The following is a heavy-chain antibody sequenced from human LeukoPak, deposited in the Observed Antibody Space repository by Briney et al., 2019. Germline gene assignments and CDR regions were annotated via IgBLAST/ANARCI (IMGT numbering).Heavy chain of an antibody. Sequence: GGSLRLSCAASGFTFDDYTMHWGRQAPEKGLEWVSLISWDGGSTYFADSVKGRFTISRDNSKNSLYLQMNSLRTEDTALYYCAKDIGLYPYTVTTGPSFDYWGQGTLVTVSS. V-gene: IGHV3-43*01. CDR3: AKDIGLYPYTVTTGPSFDY. D-gene: IGHD4-17*01. CDR2: ISWDGGST. J-gene: IGHJ4*02. CDR1: GFTFDDYT.